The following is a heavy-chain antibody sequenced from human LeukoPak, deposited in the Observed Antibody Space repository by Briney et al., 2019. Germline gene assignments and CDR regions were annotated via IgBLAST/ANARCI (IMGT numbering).Heavy chain of an antibody. CDR3: ARDYGVGWFDP. V-gene: IGHV4-38-2*02. Sequence: PSGTLSLTCTVSGYSISSGYYWGWIRQPPGKGLEWIGSIYHSGSTYYNPSLKSRVTISVDTSKNQFSLKLSSVTAADTAVYYCARDYGVGWFDPWGQGTLVTVSS. CDR2: IYHSGST. J-gene: IGHJ5*02. D-gene: IGHD4-17*01. CDR1: GYSISSGYY.